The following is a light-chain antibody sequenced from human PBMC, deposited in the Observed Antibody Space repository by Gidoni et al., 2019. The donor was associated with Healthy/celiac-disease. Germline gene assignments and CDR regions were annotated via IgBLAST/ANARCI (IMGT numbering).Light chain of an antibody. V-gene: IGKV6D-21*02. CDR3: QQSSSLPWT. Sequence: EIVLTPSPDFQSVPPKEQVTITCRASQIIGSSLHWYQQKPEQSPKLLIQYASRSISGVPSRFSGSGSGTDFTLTINRLEAEDAAAYYCQQSSSLPWTFGQGTKVEIK. CDR2: YAS. CDR1: QIIGSS. J-gene: IGKJ1*01.